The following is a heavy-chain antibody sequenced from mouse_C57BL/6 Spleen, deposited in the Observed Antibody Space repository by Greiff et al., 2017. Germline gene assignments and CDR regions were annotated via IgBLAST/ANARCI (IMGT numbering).Heavy chain of an antibody. CDR2: INPNNGGT. V-gene: IGHV1-22*01. D-gene: IGHD5-5*01. CDR3: ARLGSLPRDYAMDY. Sequence: LVEPGASVKMSCKASGYTFTDYNMHWVKQSHGKSLEWIGYINPNNGGTSYNQKFKGKATLTVNKSSSTAYMELRSLTSEDSAVYYCARLGSLPRDYAMDYWGQGTSVTVSS. J-gene: IGHJ4*01. CDR1: GYTFTDYN.